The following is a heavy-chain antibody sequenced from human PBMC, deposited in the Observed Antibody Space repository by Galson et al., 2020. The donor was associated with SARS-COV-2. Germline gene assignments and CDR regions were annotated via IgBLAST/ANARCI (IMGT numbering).Heavy chain of an antibody. D-gene: IGHD6-19*01. CDR1: GFTFSSYA. Sequence: GGSLRLSCAASGFTFSSYAMSWVRQAPGKGLEWVSAISGSGGSTYYADSVKGRFTISRDNSKNTLYLQMNSLRAEDTAVYYCAKDSTYHKKQWLVQNYFDYWGQGTLVTVSS. CDR2: ISGSGGST. CDR3: AKDSTYHKKQWLVQNYFDY. V-gene: IGHV3-23*01. J-gene: IGHJ4*02.